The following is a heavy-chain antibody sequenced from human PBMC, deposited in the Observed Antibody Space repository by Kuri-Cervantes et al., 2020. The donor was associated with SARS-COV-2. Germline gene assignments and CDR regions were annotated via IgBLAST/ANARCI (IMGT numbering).Heavy chain of an antibody. CDR2: INHSGST. CDR1: GFTFSGYS. CDR3: ARESDIVGATYFDY. D-gene: IGHD1-26*01. V-gene: IGHV4-34*01. Sequence: GSLRLSCAASGFTFSGYSMNRVRQAPGKGLEWIGEINHSGSTNYNPSLKSRVTISVDTSKNQFSLKLSSVTAADTAVYYCARESDIVGATYFDYWAREPWSPSPQ. J-gene: IGHJ4*02.